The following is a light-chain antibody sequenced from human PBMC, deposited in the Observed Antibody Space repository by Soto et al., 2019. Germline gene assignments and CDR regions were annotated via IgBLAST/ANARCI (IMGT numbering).Light chain of an antibody. J-gene: IGLJ1*01. CDR3: SSYAGSNSPFV. Sequence: QYLLTKTPSASRCLGQSVSISCTEPSSDVGGYTYVSWYQQHPGKAPKLMIFEVSKRPSGVPDRFSGSKSGNTASLTVSGLQADDEADYYCSSYAGSNSPFVFGSGTKVTVL. V-gene: IGLV2-8*02. CDR2: EVS. CDR1: SSDVGGYTY.